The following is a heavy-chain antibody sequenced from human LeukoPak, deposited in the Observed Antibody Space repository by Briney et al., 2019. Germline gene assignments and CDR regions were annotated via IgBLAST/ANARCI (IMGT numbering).Heavy chain of an antibody. J-gene: IGHJ4*02. CDR3: ARDVFWSGYSPPYFDC. CDR2: ISSSTSYI. V-gene: IGHV3-21*01. Sequence: GGSLRLSCAASGLTFSSSSMNWVRQAPGKGLEWVSSISSSTSYIYYADSVKGRFTIPRANAKNPLTLQMNSLSTKNTAVYYCARDVFWSGYSPPYFDCWGEGALVTVSS. D-gene: IGHD3-3*01. CDR1: GLTFSSSS.